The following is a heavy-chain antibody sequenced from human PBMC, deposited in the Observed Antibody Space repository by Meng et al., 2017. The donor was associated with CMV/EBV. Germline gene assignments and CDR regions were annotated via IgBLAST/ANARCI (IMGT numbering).Heavy chain of an antibody. D-gene: IGHD2-15*01. CDR3: ARDDCSGGSCSYGMDV. Sequence: GESLKISCAASGFTFSSYWMSWVRQAPGKGLEWVANIKQDGSEKYYVDSVKGRFTISRDNAKNSLYLQMNSLGAEDTAVYYCARDDCSGGSCSYGMDVWGQGTTVTVSS. CDR2: IKQDGSEK. J-gene: IGHJ6*02. V-gene: IGHV3-7*01. CDR1: GFTFSSYW.